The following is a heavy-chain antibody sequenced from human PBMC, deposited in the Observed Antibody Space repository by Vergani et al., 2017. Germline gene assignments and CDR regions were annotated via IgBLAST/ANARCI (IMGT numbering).Heavy chain of an antibody. CDR3: ARGQDIVVVVAENWFDS. D-gene: IGHD2-15*01. CDR1: GGTFSSYA. Sequence: QVQLVQSGAEVKKPGSSVKVSCKASGGTFSSYAISWVRQAPGQGLEWMGGIIPIFGTANYAQKFQGRVTITADESTSTAYMELSSLRSEDTAVYYCARGQDIVVVVAENWFDSWGQGTLVTVSS. V-gene: IGHV1-69*01. J-gene: IGHJ5*01. CDR2: IIPIFGTA.